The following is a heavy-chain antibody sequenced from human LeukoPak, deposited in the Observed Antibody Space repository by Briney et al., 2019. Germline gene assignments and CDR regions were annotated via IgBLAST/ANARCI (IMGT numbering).Heavy chain of an antibody. Sequence: GGSLRLSCAASGLTFSSYAVSWVRQAPGKGLEWVSAISGTGDNAFYADSVKGRFTISRDNSKNTLYLQMNSLRAEDTAVYYCAKDSRGNGYFFDYWGQGTLVTVSS. J-gene: IGHJ4*02. V-gene: IGHV3-23*01. CDR1: GLTFSSYA. D-gene: IGHD4-23*01. CDR3: AKDSRGNGYFFDY. CDR2: ISGTGDNA.